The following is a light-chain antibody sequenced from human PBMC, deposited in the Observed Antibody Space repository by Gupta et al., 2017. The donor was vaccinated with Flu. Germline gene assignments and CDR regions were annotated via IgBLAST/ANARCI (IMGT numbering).Light chain of an antibody. J-gene: IGKJ1*01. CDR1: QSVSSN. V-gene: IGKV3-15*01. Sequence: IVMTQSPATLSVSPGERATLSCRASQSVSSNLAWYQQKPGQAPRLLIYGASTRATGSPARFSGSGSGTEFTLTISSLQSEDFAVYYCQQDNNWPRTFGQGTKVEIK. CDR3: QQDNNWPRT. CDR2: GAS.